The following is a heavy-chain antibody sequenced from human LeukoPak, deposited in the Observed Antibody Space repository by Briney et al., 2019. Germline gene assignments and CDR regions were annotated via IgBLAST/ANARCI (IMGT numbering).Heavy chain of an antibody. CDR2: IWYDGSNK. CDR1: GFTFSSYG. CDR3: AGGYYDFWSGYPANFDY. J-gene: IGHJ4*02. V-gene: IGHV3-33*08. D-gene: IGHD3-3*01. Sequence: GGSLRLSCAASGFTFSSYGMHWVRQAPGKGLEWVAVIWYDGSNKYYADSVKGRFTISRDNSKNTLYLQMNSLRAEDTAVYYCAGGYYDFWSGYPANFDYWGQGALVAVSS.